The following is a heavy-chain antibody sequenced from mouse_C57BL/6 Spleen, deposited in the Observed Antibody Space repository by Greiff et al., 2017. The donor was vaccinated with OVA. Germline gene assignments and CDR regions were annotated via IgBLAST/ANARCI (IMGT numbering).Heavy chain of an antibody. CDR1: GYAFSSSW. V-gene: IGHV1-82*01. J-gene: IGHJ2*01. CDR2: IYPGDGDT. D-gene: IGHD1-1*01. Sequence: QVQLQQSGPELVKPGASVKISCKASGYAFSSSWMNWVKQRPGKGLEWIGRIYPGDGDTNYNGKFKGKATLTADKSSSTAYMQLSSMTSEDSAVYFCARKELLFDYWGQGTTLTVSS. CDR3: ARKELLFDY.